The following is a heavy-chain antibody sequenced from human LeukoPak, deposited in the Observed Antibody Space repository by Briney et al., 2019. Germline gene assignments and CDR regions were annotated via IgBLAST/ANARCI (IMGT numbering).Heavy chain of an antibody. Sequence: GGSLRLSCAASGFTFSSYAIHWVRQSPGKGLEWVAVISYGGSDKYYADSVKGRFSISRDNSKNTVYLQMNSLRGDDTAVYYCARDHGSNGYYSSMGIWGQGTMVAVSS. CDR1: GFTFSSYA. CDR3: ARDHGSNGYYSSMGI. J-gene: IGHJ3*02. D-gene: IGHD3-22*01. V-gene: IGHV3-30*04. CDR2: ISYGGSDK.